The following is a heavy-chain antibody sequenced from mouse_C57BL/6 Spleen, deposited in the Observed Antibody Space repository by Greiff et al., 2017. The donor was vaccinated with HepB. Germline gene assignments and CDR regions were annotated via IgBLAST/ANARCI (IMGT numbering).Heavy chain of an antibody. CDR2: IYPGSGST. V-gene: IGHV1-55*01. CDR3: ARSGYYDYSAWFAY. Sequence: VQLQQPGAELLKPGASVKMSCKASGYTFTSYWITWVKQRPGQGLEWIGDIYPGSGSTNYNEKFKSKATLTVDTSSSTAYMQLSSLTSEDSAVYYCARSGYYDYSAWFAYWGQGTLVTVSA. D-gene: IGHD2-4*01. CDR1: GYTFTSYW. J-gene: IGHJ3*01.